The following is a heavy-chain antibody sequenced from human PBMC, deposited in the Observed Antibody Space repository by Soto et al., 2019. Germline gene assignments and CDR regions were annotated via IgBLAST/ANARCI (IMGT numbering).Heavy chain of an antibody. Sequence: SETLSLTCTVSGDSINSADYYWSWLRQPPGKGLEWIGYIYYSRSDYYNPSLGRRATITIDTSRNQFSLNLVSVTAADTAVYYCARVVQFYDSSGYSFYYFDYWGQGALVTVSS. CDR3: ARVVQFYDSSGYSFYYFDY. J-gene: IGHJ4*02. V-gene: IGHV4-30-4*01. CDR1: GDSINSADYY. D-gene: IGHD3-22*01. CDR2: IYYSRSD.